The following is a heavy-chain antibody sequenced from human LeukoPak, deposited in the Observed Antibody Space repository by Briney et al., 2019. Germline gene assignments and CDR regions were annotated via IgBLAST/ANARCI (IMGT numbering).Heavy chain of an antibody. D-gene: IGHD6-19*01. CDR2: IIPILGVA. CDR3: ARVIGIAVAGAGY. CDR1: GGTFSTYA. V-gene: IGHV1-69*04. J-gene: IGHJ4*02. Sequence: SVKVSCKASGGTFSTYAISWVRQAPGQGLEWMGRIIPILGVANYAQKFQGRVTITADKSTSTAYMELSSLRSEDTAVYYCARVIGIAVAGAGYWGQGTLVTVSS.